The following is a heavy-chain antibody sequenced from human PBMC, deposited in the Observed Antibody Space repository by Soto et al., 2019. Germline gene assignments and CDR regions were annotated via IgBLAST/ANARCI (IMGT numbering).Heavy chain of an antibody. CDR3: ARHQTKWLTDDFEI. J-gene: IGHJ3*02. Sequence: HVQLVPSGAEVKKPGASLKVSCKASGYTFISYGVSWVRQAPGHGLEWLGWISPYNGNTNYAHKLQGRITMPTATSTRTVSTELRSLRNDDTAVYDSARHQTKWLTDDFEICGQGTMVVVSS. V-gene: IGHV1-18*01. CDR2: ISPYNGNT. D-gene: IGHD5-12*01. CDR1: GYTFISYG.